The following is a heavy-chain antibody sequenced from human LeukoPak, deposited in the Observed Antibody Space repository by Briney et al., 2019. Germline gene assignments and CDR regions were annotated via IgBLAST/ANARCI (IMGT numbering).Heavy chain of an antibody. CDR2: IRYDGSNK. D-gene: IGHD2-21*01. CDR1: GFTFSGSA. J-gene: IGHJ4*02. V-gene: IGHV3-30*02. Sequence: GGSLRLSCAASGFTFSGSAMHWVRQAPGKGLEWVAFIRYDGSNKFFADSVKVRFTISRDNSKNTLFLQMSSLRPEDTAVYYCAKGYSYSFDYWGQGTLVAVSS. CDR3: AKGYSYSFDY.